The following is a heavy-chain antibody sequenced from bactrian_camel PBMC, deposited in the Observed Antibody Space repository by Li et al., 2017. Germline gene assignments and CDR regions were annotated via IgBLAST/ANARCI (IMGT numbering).Heavy chain of an antibody. CDR1: EFTFVDSD. CDR2: IDSDGRT. Sequence: VQLVESGGGSVEVGGSLKLSCTASEFTFVDSDVGWYRQVPGKGREGVAAIDSDGRTSYVDSVKGRFTISKDNAKNTLFLQMNSLKPEDTATYYCAASAIMGGGYCKSPRLINIWGQGTQVTVS. V-gene: IGHV3S55*01. J-gene: IGHJ4*01. CDR3: AASAIMGGGYCKSPRLINI. D-gene: IGHD3*01.